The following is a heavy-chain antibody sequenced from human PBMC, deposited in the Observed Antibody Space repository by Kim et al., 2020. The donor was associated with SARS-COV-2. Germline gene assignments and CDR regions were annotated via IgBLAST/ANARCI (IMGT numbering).Heavy chain of an antibody. D-gene: IGHD1-26*01. CDR2: INPNSGGT. V-gene: IGHV1-2*02. CDR1: GYTFTGYY. Sequence: ASVKVSCKASGYTFTGYYMHWVRQAPGQGLEWMGWINPNSGGTNYAQKFQGRVTMTRDTSISTAYMELSRLRSDDTAVYYCARSLKQWELLPGYWGQGTLVTVSS. CDR3: ARSLKQWELLPGY. J-gene: IGHJ4*02.